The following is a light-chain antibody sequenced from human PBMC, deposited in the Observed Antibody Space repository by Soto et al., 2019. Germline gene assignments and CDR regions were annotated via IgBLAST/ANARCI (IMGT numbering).Light chain of an antibody. CDR2: DVS. Sequence: QSALTQPRSVSGSPGQSVTISCTGTSSDVGGYNYVSWYQQHPGKAPKLMIYDVSERPSGVPDRSSGSKSGNAASLTISGLQAEDEADYYCCSYAGSYTFVFAPGTKLTVL. CDR1: SSDVGGYNY. CDR3: CSYAGSYTFV. V-gene: IGLV2-11*01. J-gene: IGLJ1*01.